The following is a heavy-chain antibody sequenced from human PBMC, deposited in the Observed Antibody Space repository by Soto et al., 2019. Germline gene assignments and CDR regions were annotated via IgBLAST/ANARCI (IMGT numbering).Heavy chain of an antibody. V-gene: IGHV3-66*01. CDR2: IYSGGST. CDR3: ARESIVVATNTFAY. D-gene: IGHD1-26*01. CDR1: GFTASSNY. J-gene: IGHJ4*02. Sequence: EVQLVESGGGLVQPGVTLRLSCAASGFTASSNYMSWVRQAPGKGLEWVSIIYSGGSTYYADSVKGRFTISRDNSKTPLYLQMTSLGAEDTAVYYGARESIVVATNTFAYWGQGTVMTVSS.